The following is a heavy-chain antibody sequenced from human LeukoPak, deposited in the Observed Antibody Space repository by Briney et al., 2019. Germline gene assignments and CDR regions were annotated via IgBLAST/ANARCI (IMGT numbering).Heavy chain of an antibody. CDR1: GYTFTSYA. CDR3: ARVITVRGVMGAFDI. Sequence: ASVKVSCKASGYTFTSYAMHWVRQAPGQRLEWMGWINAGNGNTKYSQKFQGRVTITRDTSASTAYMEPSSLRSEDTAVYYCARVITVRGVMGAFDIWGQGTMVTVSS. CDR2: INAGNGNT. J-gene: IGHJ3*02. V-gene: IGHV1-3*01. D-gene: IGHD3-10*01.